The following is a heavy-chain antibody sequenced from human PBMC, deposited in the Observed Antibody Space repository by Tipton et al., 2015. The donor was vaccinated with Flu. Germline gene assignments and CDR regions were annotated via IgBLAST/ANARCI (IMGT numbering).Heavy chain of an antibody. J-gene: IGHJ4*02. V-gene: IGHV3-21*01. D-gene: IGHD3-10*02. CDR1: GFSFSIYN. CDR2: ISPTSRYI. Sequence: VQLVQSGGGLVNPGGSLRLSCVGSGFSFSIYNINWVRQAPGKGLEWVSAISPTSRYINHADSVKGRFTISRDNAKNSVSLQVNRLTAEDTAVYFCAGEQGGPYVPSFEYWGQGTLVTVSS. CDR3: AGEQGGPYVPSFEY.